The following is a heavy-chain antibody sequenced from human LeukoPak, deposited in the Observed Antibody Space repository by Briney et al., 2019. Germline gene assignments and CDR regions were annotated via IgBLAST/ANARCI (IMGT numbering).Heavy chain of an antibody. CDR1: GGSISSYY. CDR3: ATSYSYGSFDY. D-gene: IGHD5-18*01. V-gene: IGHV4-59*01. Sequence: SETLSLTCTVSGGSISSYYWSWIRQPPGKGLEWIGYIYYSGSTNYNPSLKSRDTISVDTSKNQFSLKLSSVTAADTAVYYCATSYSYGSFDYWGQGTLVTVSS. CDR2: IYYSGST. J-gene: IGHJ4*02.